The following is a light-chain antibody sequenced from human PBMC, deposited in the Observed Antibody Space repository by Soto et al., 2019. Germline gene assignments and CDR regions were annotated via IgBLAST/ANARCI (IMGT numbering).Light chain of an antibody. CDR2: KAS. CDR3: QQYNSYRA. CDR1: QSIDTW. Sequence: DIQMTQSPSTLSASLGDRVTITCRASQSIDTWLAWHQQKPGQVPKLLISKASNLESGVPSRFSGSGSGTEFTLTISSLQPDDYATYYCQQYNSYRAFGQGTKVDIK. J-gene: IGKJ1*01. V-gene: IGKV1-5*03.